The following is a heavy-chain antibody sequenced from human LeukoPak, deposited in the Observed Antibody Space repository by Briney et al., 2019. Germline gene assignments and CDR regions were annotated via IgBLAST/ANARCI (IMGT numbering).Heavy chain of an antibody. Sequence: GGSLRLSCAASGFTLSDYYMSWIRQAPGRGLEWVSYISSSGSTIYYADSVKGRFTISRDNAKNSLYLQMNSLRAEDTAVYYCAREASNCGGDCYSENVHAFDIWGQGTMVTVSS. D-gene: IGHD2-21*01. CDR1: GFTLSDYY. V-gene: IGHV3-11*04. CDR3: AREASNCGGDCYSENVHAFDI. CDR2: ISSSGSTI. J-gene: IGHJ3*02.